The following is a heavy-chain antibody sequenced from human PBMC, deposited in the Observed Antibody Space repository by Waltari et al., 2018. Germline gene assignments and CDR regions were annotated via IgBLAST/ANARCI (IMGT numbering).Heavy chain of an antibody. CDR1: GGSISSHY. CDR2: IYYSGST. Sequence: QVQLQESGPGLVKPSETLSLTCTVSGGSISSHYWSWIRQPPGKGLEWIGYIYYSGSTNYNPSLKSRVTISVDTSKNQFSLKLSSVTAADTAVYYCARERDWGSPYFDYWGQGTLVTVSS. D-gene: IGHD7-27*01. CDR3: ARERDWGSPYFDY. J-gene: IGHJ4*02. V-gene: IGHV4-59*11.